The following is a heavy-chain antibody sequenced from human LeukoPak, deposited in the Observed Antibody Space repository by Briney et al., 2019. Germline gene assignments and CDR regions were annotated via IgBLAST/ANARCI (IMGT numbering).Heavy chain of an antibody. V-gene: IGHV4-39*07. J-gene: IGHJ4*02. CDR3: ARRGSNYDYSSPRYFDY. D-gene: IGHD6-13*01. CDR2: INHSGST. Sequence: SETLSLTCTVSGGSISSGGYYWNWIRQPPGKGLEWIGEINHSGSTNYNPSLKSRVIISVDTSKNQFSLKLRSVTAADTAVYYCARRGSNYDYSSPRYFDYWGQGPLVTVSS. CDR1: GGSISSGGYY.